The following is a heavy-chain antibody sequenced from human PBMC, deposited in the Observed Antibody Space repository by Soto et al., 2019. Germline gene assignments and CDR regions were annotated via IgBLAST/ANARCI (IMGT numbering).Heavy chain of an antibody. J-gene: IGHJ2*01. Sequence: QVQLVQSGTEVKKPGASVKVSCKASGYTFTSYDINWVRQATGQGLEWMGWMNPNSGNTGYAQKFQGRVTMTRNTSISTAYMELSSLRSEDTAVYYCARVMVATRYWYFDLWGRGTLVTVSS. CDR2: MNPNSGNT. V-gene: IGHV1-8*01. CDR1: GYTFTSYD. D-gene: IGHD5-12*01. CDR3: ARVMVATRYWYFDL.